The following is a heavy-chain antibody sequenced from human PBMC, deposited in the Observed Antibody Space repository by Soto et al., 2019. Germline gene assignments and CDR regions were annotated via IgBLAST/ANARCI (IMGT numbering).Heavy chain of an antibody. CDR2: IYHSGST. J-gene: IGHJ3*02. CDR1: GGSISSSSYY. D-gene: IGHD6-19*01. V-gene: IGHV4-39*01. CDR3: ATRIAVAGTSFDI. Sequence: QLQLQESGPGLVKPSETLSLTFTVSGGSISSSSYYWGWIRQPPGKGLEWIGSIYHSGSTYYNPSHMSRVTVSVDTSKNQYSLKLSSVTDADTAVYYCATRIAVAGTSFDIWGQGTMVTVSS.